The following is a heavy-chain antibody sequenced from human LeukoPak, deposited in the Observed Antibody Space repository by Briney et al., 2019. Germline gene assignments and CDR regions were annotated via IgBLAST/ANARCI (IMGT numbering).Heavy chain of an antibody. V-gene: IGHV4-30-2*01. J-gene: IGHJ6*02. CDR1: GGSISIAGYS. Sequence: PSETLSLTCTVSGGSISIAGYSWNWIRQTPGKGLEWIGYIYHSGSFLYNPSLKSRLIISLDKSKNQFSLRLNSVTATDTAVYYCARDQGYCSGGSCSNGMDVWGQGTTVTVSS. CDR2: IYHSGSF. D-gene: IGHD2-15*01. CDR3: ARDQGYCSGGSCSNGMDV.